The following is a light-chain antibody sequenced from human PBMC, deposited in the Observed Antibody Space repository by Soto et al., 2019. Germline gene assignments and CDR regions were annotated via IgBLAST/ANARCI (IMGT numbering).Light chain of an antibody. CDR3: QQYEGSPKT. J-gene: IGKJ1*01. CDR2: GAS. V-gene: IGKV3-20*01. Sequence: ENVLTPPPGTLPLSPGERATHSCRASQSVSNSYLAWYQQKPGQAPRLLIYGASSRASGISDRFSGSGSGTDFTLSISRLEPGDFAVYYCQQYEGSPKTFGQGTKV. CDR1: QSVSNSY.